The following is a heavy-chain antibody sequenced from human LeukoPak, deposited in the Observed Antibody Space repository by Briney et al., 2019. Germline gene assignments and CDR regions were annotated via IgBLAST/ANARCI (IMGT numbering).Heavy chain of an antibody. J-gene: IGHJ5*02. Sequence: ASVKVSCKASGYTFTSYGISWVRQAPGQGLEWMGWISAYNGNTNYAQKLQGRVTMTTDTSTSTAYMELRSLRSDDTAVYYCARDLGARGWYWFDPWGQGTLVTVSS. V-gene: IGHV1-18*01. CDR1: GYTFTSYG. CDR2: ISAYNGNT. CDR3: ARDLGARGWYWFDP. D-gene: IGHD1-26*01.